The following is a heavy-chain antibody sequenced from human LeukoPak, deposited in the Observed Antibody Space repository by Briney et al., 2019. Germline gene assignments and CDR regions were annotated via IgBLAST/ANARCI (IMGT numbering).Heavy chain of an antibody. J-gene: IGHJ4*02. CDR2: INPSGGSP. Sequence: ASGKVSCKASGYTFTSYHLHWVRQAPGQVLEWMGIINPSGGSPNYAQKFQGRVTMTRDMSTSTVNMELSSLRSEDTAVYYCARPRAGSTHSLDYWGQGTLVTVSS. CDR3: ARPRAGSTHSLDY. V-gene: IGHV1-46*01. CDR1: GYTFTSYH. D-gene: IGHD6-13*01.